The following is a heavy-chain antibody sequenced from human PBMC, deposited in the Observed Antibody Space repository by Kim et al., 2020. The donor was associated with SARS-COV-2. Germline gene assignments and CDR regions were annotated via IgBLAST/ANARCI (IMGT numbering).Heavy chain of an antibody. V-gene: IGHV3-30-3*01. J-gene: IGHJ4*02. CDR2: GSNK. D-gene: IGHD6-6*01. Sequence: GSNKYYADSVEGRFTISIDNSKNALYLKMNSLRAEDTAVYYCATLGSSGYWGQGTLVAVSS. CDR3: ATLGSSGY.